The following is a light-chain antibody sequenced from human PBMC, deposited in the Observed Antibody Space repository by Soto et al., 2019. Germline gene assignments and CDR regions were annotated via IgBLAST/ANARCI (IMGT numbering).Light chain of an antibody. V-gene: IGKV3-11*01. J-gene: IGKJ5*01. CDR1: QSVSSSY. CDR2: DAS. CDR3: QQRSNWPPT. Sequence: EIVLTQSPATPSLSPGERAPLSCRASQSVSSSYLAWYQQKPGQAPRLLIYDASNRATGIPARFSGSGSGTDFTLTISSLEPEDFAVYYCQQRSNWPPTFGQGTRLEVK.